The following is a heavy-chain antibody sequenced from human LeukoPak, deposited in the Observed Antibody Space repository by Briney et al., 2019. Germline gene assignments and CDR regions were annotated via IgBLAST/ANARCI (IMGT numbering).Heavy chain of an antibody. V-gene: IGHV3-23*01. Sequence: PGGSLRLSCAASGFTFSSYAMSWVRQAPGKGLEWVSAISGSGGSTSYADSVKGRFTISRDNSKNTLYLQMNSLRAEDTAVYYCARNTYYDFWSGDAFDIWGQGTMVTVSS. CDR3: ARNTYYDFWSGDAFDI. CDR1: GFTFSSYA. CDR2: ISGSGGST. D-gene: IGHD3-3*01. J-gene: IGHJ3*02.